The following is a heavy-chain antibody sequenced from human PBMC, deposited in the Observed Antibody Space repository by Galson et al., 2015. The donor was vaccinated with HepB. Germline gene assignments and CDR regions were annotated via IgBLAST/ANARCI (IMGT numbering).Heavy chain of an antibody. CDR1: GFGFDPHA. J-gene: IGHJ5*01. CDR3: AKGYGLFDS. D-gene: IGHD5-18*01. V-gene: IGHV3-23*01. CDR2: ISGNGDST. Sequence: SLRLSCAASGFGFDPHAMSWVRQAPGKGLEWISGISGNGDSTFYADSVKGRFTVSRDNSNNMLYLQMNSLRAEDAGLYFCAKGYGLFDSWGQGILVTVPS.